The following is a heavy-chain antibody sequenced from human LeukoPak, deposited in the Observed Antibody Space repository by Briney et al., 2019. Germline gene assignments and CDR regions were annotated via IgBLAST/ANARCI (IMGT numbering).Heavy chain of an antibody. Sequence: GGSLRLSCAASGFTFSSYGMHWVRQAPGKGLEWVSFISYDGSNKYYADSVKGRFTISRDNSKNTLYLQMNSLRAEDTAVYYCARHRTASDYWGQGTLVTVSS. CDR1: GFTFSSYG. CDR2: ISYDGSNK. CDR3: ARHRTASDY. D-gene: IGHD3-16*02. J-gene: IGHJ4*02. V-gene: IGHV3-30*03.